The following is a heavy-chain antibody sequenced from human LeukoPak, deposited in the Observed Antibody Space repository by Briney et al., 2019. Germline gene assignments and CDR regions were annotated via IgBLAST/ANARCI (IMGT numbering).Heavy chain of an antibody. J-gene: IGHJ4*02. V-gene: IGHV3-30*02. CDR1: GFTFSSYG. D-gene: IGHD3-10*01. CDR2: IRYDGGNK. CDR3: AKDFLVRGVLYYFDY. Sequence: GGSLRLSCAASGFTFSSYGMHWVRQAPGKGLEWVAFIRYDGGNKYYADSVKGRFTISRDNSKNTLYLQMNSLRAEDTAVYYCAKDFLVRGVLYYFDYWGQGTLVTVSS.